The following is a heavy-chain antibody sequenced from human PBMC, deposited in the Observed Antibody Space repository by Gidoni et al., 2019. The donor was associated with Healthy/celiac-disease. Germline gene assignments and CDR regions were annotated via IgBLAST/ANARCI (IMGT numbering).Heavy chain of an antibody. V-gene: IGHV3-21*01. D-gene: IGHD3-10*01. J-gene: IGHJ4*02. Sequence: EVQLVESGGGLVKPGGSLRLSCAASGFTFSSYSMNWVRQAPGKGLEWVSSISSSSSYIYYADSVKGRFTISRDNAKNSLYLQMNSLRAEDTAVYYCARDSPMVRGVIIKVFDYWGQGTLVTVSS. CDR2: ISSSSSYI. CDR1: GFTFSSYS. CDR3: ARDSPMVRGVIIKVFDY.